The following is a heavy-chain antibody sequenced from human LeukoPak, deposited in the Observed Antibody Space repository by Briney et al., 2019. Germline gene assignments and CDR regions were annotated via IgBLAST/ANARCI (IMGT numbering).Heavy chain of an antibody. CDR1: GGSISSSSYY. Sequence: PSETLSLTCTVSGGSISSSSYYWGWIRQPPGKGLEWIGSIYYSGSTYYNPSLKSRVTISVDTSKNQFSLKLSSVTAADTAVYYCARDDGDYGDYPNDAFDIWGQGTMVTVSS. J-gene: IGHJ3*02. CDR2: IYYSGST. V-gene: IGHV4-39*07. CDR3: ARDDGDYGDYPNDAFDI. D-gene: IGHD4-17*01.